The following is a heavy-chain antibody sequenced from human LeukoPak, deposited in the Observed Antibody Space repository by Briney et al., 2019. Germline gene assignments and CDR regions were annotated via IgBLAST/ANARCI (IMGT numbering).Heavy chain of an antibody. Sequence: ASVKVSCKASGGTFSSYAISWVRQAPGQGLEWMGWISAYNGNTNYAQKLQGRVTMTTDTSTSTAYMELRSLRSDDTAVYYCARALLPSSWSHWGQGTLVTVSS. J-gene: IGHJ4*02. CDR3: ARALLPSSWSH. CDR2: ISAYNGNT. V-gene: IGHV1-18*01. D-gene: IGHD6-13*01. CDR1: GGTFSSYA.